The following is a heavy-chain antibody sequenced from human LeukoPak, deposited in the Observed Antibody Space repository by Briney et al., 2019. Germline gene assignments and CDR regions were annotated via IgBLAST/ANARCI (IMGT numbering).Heavy chain of an antibody. Sequence: GGSLRLSCAASDFSFSNYWMTWLRQAPGKGLEWVANIRGDGSLEYYLDSVKGRFTISRDNAKNSLYLQMSSLRAEDTAVYYCARKQDTAMVRRPSDAFDIWAKGQWSPSLQ. J-gene: IGHJ3*02. CDR1: DFSFSNYW. V-gene: IGHV3-7*01. D-gene: IGHD5-18*01. CDR2: IRGDGSLE. CDR3: ARKQDTAMVRRPSDAFDI.